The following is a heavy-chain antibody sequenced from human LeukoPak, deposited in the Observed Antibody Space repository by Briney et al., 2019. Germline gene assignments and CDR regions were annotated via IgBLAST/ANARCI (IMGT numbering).Heavy chain of an antibody. V-gene: IGHV4-39*02. CDR1: GGSISSISSNNYH. CDR2: IYYSGST. D-gene: IGHD4-23*01. J-gene: IGHJ6*02. Sequence: SETLSLTCIVSGGSISSISSNNYHWGWIRQPPGKGLEWIGSIYYSGSTYYNPSLKSRVTISVDTSRNQFSLKLSSVTAADTALYYCAREMGVVTAHGIDVWGQGTTVTVSS. CDR3: AREMGVVTAHGIDV.